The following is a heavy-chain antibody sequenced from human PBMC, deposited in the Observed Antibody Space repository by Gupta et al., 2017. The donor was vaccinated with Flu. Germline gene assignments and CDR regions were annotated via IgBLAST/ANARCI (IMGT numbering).Heavy chain of an antibody. V-gene: IGHV4-59*02. CDR3: ARGWQWPDSYFYY. Sequence: TCSVSGGSVTSYYWSWIRQPPGKGLEYIGYVYYSETAKYNPSLKSRVTISVDKSKNQVSLHLNSMTAGDPAVYFCARGWQWPDSYFYYWG. J-gene: IGHJ4*01. CDR1: GGSVTSYY. D-gene: IGHD6-19*01. CDR2: VYYSETA.